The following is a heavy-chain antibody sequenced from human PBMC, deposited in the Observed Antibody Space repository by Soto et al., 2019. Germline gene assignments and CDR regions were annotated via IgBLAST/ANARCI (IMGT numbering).Heavy chain of an antibody. J-gene: IGHJ5*02. Sequence: GGSLRLSCAASGFTFSSYAMSWVRQAPGKGLEWVSAISGSGGSTYYADSVKGRFTISRDNSKNTLYLQMNSLRAEDTAVYYCAKAERGVLSIQMYYYDSSGYYGGWFDPWGQGTLVTVSS. D-gene: IGHD3-22*01. V-gene: IGHV3-23*01. CDR1: GFTFSSYA. CDR3: AKAERGVLSIQMYYYDSSGYYGGWFDP. CDR2: ISGSGGST.